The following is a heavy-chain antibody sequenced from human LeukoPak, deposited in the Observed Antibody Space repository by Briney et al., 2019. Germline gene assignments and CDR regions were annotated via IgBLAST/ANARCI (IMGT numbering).Heavy chain of an antibody. CDR2: IYYSGST. J-gene: IGHJ6*02. CDR1: GGSISSSNYY. Sequence: PSETLSLTCTVSGGSISSSNYYWGWIRQPPGKGLEWIGSIYYSGSTYYNPSLKSRVTIPVDTSKKQFSLKLSSVTAADTAVYYCARRAGSSSGGGYYYYGMDVWGQGTTVTVSS. CDR3: ARRAGSSSGGGYYYYGMDV. D-gene: IGHD6-13*01. V-gene: IGHV4-39*07.